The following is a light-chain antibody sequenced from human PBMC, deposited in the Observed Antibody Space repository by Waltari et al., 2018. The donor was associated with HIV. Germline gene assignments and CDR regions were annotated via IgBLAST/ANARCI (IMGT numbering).Light chain of an antibody. CDR1: SGHRSYA. CDR3: QTWGTGIHVV. J-gene: IGLJ3*02. CDR2: LNSDGSH. V-gene: IGLV4-69*01. Sequence: QLVLTQSPSASASLGASVKLTCTLSSGHRSYAIAWHQQQPEKAPRYLMRLNSDGSHTKGTGIPDRFSGSSSGAERYLIISSLQSEDEADYYCQTWGTGIHVVFGGGTKLTVL.